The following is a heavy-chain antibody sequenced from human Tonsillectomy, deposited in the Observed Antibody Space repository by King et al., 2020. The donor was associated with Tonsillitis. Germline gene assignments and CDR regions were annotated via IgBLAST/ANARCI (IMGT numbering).Heavy chain of an antibody. CDR3: ARVVVGGYDRMSYYYYGMDV. CDR2: IWNSGST. D-gene: IGHD5-12*01. V-gene: IGHV4-59*01. CDR1: GGSISRFY. Sequence: QLQESGPGLVKPSETLSLTCTVSGGSISRFYWSWIRQTPGKGLEWIGYIWNSGSTNYNPSLKSRVTISVDTSKNQFSLKLSAVTAADTAVYYCARVVVGGYDRMSYYYYGMDVWGQGTTVTVSS. J-gene: IGHJ6*02.